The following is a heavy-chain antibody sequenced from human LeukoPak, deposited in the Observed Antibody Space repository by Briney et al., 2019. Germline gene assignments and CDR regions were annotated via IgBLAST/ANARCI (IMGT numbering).Heavy chain of an antibody. Sequence: SETLSLTCTVSGVSISSGDYYWSWIRQPPGKGLELIGNIYYRGSTNYNPSLKSRVAISVDTSKNQFSLKLSSVTAADTAVYYCAREGDFVWGDYRPIWKDWGQGTLVIVSS. J-gene: IGHJ4*02. CDR2: IYYRGST. CDR1: GVSISSGDYY. D-gene: IGHD3-16*02. CDR3: AREGDFVWGDYRPIWKD. V-gene: IGHV4-30-4*01.